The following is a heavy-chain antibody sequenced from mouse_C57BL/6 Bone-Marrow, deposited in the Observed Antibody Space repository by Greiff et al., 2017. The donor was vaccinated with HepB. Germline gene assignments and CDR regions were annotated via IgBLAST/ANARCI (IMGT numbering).Heavy chain of an antibody. V-gene: IGHV1-69*01. CDR2: IDPSDSYT. D-gene: IGHD2-5*01. CDR3: ARRGKTYYSNNY. J-gene: IGHJ2*01. Sequence: QVQLQQPGAELVLPGASVKLSCKASGYTFTSYWMHWVKQRPGQALEWIGEIDPSDSYTNYNQKSKGKSTLTVDKSSSTAYIHLSSLTSEDSAVYYCARRGKTYYSNNYWVQGTTLTVSS. CDR1: GYTFTSYW.